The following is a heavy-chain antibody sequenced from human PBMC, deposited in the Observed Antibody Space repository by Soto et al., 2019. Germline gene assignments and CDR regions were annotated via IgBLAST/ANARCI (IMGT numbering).Heavy chain of an antibody. CDR3: TRDPPEQWVVPYDY. V-gene: IGHV1-2*02. CDR1: GYPLTDLY. D-gene: IGHD6-19*01. J-gene: IGHJ4*02. CDR2: IDPRSGAS. Sequence: ASVKVSCKPSGYPLTDLYIHWVRQAPGLGLEWMGWIDPRSGASRKTQRFQGRFTISREDSKSIAYLRMDSLTTEDTAVYYCTRDPPEQWVVPYDYWGQGTLVTVSS.